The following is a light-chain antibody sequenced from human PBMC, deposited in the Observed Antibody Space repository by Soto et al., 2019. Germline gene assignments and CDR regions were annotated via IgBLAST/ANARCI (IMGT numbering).Light chain of an antibody. J-gene: IGLJ2*01. CDR1: SSDVGGYNY. V-gene: IGLV2-14*01. CDR3: RSYTSSSTQKV. Sequence: QSALTQPASVSGSPGQSITISCTGTSSDVGGYNYVSWYQQHPGKAPKLMIYDVSNRPSGVSNRFSGSKSGNTASLTISGLQAEDEADHYCRSYTSSSTQKVFGGGTKVTVL. CDR2: DVS.